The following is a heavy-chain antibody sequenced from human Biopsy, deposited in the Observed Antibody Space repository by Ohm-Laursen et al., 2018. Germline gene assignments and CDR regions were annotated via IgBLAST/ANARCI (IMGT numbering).Heavy chain of an antibody. V-gene: IGHV4-31*03. CDR1: GASVNISGSF. D-gene: IGHD3-9*01. CDR3: VREPKTGTAEAWYFDL. J-gene: IGHJ2*01. Sequence: PSDTLSLTRSLSGASVNISGSFWAWIRQRPGKGLGWIGHISYNERTHYNPSLTSRLAISFDTSNNRISLQLRSVSVADTAVYYCVREPKTGTAEAWYFDLWGRGSPVTVPS. CDR2: ISYNERT.